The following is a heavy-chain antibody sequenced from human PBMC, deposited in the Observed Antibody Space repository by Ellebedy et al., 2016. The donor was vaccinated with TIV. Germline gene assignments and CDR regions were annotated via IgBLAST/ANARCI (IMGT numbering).Heavy chain of an antibody. CDR2: ISSSSSTI. D-gene: IGHD1-26*01. Sequence: GESLKISCAASGFTFSSYSMNWVRQALGKGLEWVSYISSSSSTIYYADSVKGRFTISRDNAKNTLYLQMNSLRAEDTAVYYCAKDLRIGGSYYFDYWGQGTLVTVSS. V-gene: IGHV3-48*01. CDR1: GFTFSSYS. J-gene: IGHJ4*02. CDR3: AKDLRIGGSYYFDY.